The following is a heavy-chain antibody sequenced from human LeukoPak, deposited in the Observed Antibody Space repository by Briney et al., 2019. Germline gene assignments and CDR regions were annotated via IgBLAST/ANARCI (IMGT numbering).Heavy chain of an antibody. CDR1: GFTFSDFS. CDR2: ISSSSGSI. CDR3: ATIRSNHGSLPIDY. D-gene: IGHD2-15*01. V-gene: IGHV3-48*02. J-gene: IGHJ4*02. Sequence: PGGSLRLSCAASGFTFSDFSMNWVRQAPGKGLEWLSYISSSSGSIWYADSVKGRFTSSRDNAKNSLYLQMNSLRDEDTAVYYCATIRSNHGSLPIDYWGQGTLVTVSS.